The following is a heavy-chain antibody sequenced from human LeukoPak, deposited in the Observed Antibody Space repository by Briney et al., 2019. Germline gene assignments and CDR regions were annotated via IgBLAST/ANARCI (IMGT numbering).Heavy chain of an antibody. V-gene: IGHV3-21*01. Sequence: GESLRLSCAASGFAFSSYSMSWVRQAPGKGLEWVSSINVSPAYISYADSVKGRFTISRDNAKNSLYLQMNSLRAEDTAVYFCARDLNWGAGALDIWGQGTMVTVSS. J-gene: IGHJ3*02. CDR1: GFAFSSYS. D-gene: IGHD7-27*01. CDR3: ARDLNWGAGALDI. CDR2: INVSPAYI.